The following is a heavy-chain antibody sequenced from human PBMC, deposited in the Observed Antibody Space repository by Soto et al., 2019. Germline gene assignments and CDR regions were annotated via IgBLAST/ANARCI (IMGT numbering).Heavy chain of an antibody. V-gene: IGHV3-11*01. CDR2: ISSSGSLI. Sequence: VGSLRLSCAASGFTFSDYYMTWIRQAPGKGLEWVSYISSSGSLIYYADSVKGRFTISRDNAKKSLYLQMSSLRAEDTAVYYCARDSYDLWSGSEHYGMDVWGQGTTVTVSS. D-gene: IGHD3-3*01. CDR1: GFTFSDYY. J-gene: IGHJ6*02. CDR3: ARDSYDLWSGSEHYGMDV.